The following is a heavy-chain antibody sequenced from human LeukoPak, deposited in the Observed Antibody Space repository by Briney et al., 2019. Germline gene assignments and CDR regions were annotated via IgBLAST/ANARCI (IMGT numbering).Heavy chain of an antibody. J-gene: IGHJ6*04. CDR3: AREAATGKRMDV. D-gene: IGHD6-13*01. CDR2: IFYSGNT. V-gene: IGHV4-39*02. CDR1: GGSISSTSYY. Sequence: PSETLSLTCTVSGGSISSTSYYWGWIRQPPGKGLEWIGSIFYSGNTYYNPSLKSRVTISVDTSKKQFSLNLSSVTAADTAVYYCAREAATGKRMDVWGKGNTVTVSS.